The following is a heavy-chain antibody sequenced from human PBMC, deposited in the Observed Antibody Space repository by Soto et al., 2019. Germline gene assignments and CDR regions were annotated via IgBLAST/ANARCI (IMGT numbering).Heavy chain of an antibody. J-gene: IGHJ6*02. CDR3: AKDRGKVGVKAPASFGPGDYDYRGMDV. CDR2: ITPIFATP. V-gene: IGHV1-69*01. CDR1: GDTFSNYA. D-gene: IGHD4-17*01. Sequence: QVQLVPSGAEVKKPGSSVKVSCKASGDTFSNYAISWVRQAPGQGLEWMGGITPIFATPNYEQKFQGRVTSTADESANAAYMEVSSLRSGDTAVYYGAKDRGKVGVKAPASFGPGDYDYRGMDVWGQGTTVTVSS.